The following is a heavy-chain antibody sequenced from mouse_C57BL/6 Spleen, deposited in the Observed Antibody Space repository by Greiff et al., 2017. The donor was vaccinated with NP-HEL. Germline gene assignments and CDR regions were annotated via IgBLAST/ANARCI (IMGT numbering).Heavy chain of an antibody. CDR2: ISYDGSN. V-gene: IGHV3-6*01. J-gene: IGHJ2*01. CDR1: GYSITSGYY. D-gene: IGHD2-3*01. Sequence: EVQLQESGPGLVKPSQSLSLTCSVTGYSITSGYYWYWIRQFPGNNLERMDYISYDGSNNYNPSIKNRISITRDTSKNQFFLMLHSVTTVDTATYYCARYAYSLFGYWGQGTTLTVSS. CDR3: ARYAYSLFGY.